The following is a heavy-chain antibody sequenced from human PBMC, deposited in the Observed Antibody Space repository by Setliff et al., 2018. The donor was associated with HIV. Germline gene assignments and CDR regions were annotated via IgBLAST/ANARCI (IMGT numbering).Heavy chain of an antibody. V-gene: IGHV3-48*04. CDR1: GFNFKTYG. CDR2: IGSSNHGI. J-gene: IGHJ4*01. CDR3: ASFFGDYGY. Sequence: GGSLRLSCAASGFNFKTYGMTWVRQAPGKGLDWVAHIGSSNHGIHYTASVQGRSTVSRDNANNLLFLEMNSLRVEDTAVYYCASFFGDYGYWGHGTQVTVSS. D-gene: IGHD3-10*01.